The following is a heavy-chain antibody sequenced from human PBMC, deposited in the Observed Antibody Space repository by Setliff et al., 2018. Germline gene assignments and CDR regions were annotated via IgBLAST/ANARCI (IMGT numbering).Heavy chain of an antibody. CDR3: TRGPDGYTYQGAFDI. D-gene: IGHD5-12*01. Sequence: SETLSLTCAVYGGSFSGYYWSWIRQPPGKGLEWIGEINHSRSTNYNPSLKSRVTISVDTSKNQFSLKLSSVTAADTAVYYCTRGPDGYTYQGAFDIWGQGTMVTVSS. J-gene: IGHJ3*02. CDR2: INHSRST. V-gene: IGHV4-34*01. CDR1: GGSFSGYY.